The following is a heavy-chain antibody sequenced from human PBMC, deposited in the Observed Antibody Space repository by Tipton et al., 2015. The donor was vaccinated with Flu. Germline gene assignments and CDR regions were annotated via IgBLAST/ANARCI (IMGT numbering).Heavy chain of an antibody. D-gene: IGHD3-3*01. CDR3: ASGDFWSGYYTDY. J-gene: IGHJ4*02. CDR1: GFTFSSYE. CDR2: ISSSGSTI. Sequence: GSLRLSCAASGFTFSSYETNWVRQAPGKGLEWVSYISSSGSTIYYADSVKGRFTISRDNAKNSLYLQMNSLRAEDTAVYYCASGDFWSGYYTDYWGQGTLVTVSS. V-gene: IGHV3-48*03.